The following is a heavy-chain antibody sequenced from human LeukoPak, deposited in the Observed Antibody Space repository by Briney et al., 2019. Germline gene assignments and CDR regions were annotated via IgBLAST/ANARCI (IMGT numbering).Heavy chain of an antibody. CDR3: ARAGSSALDYYYYMDV. V-gene: IGHV4-59*01. CDR1: GGSISSYY. J-gene: IGHJ6*03. Sequence: SETLSLTCTVSGGSISSYYWSWIRQPPGKGLEWIGYIYYSGSTNYNPSLKSRVTISVDTSKNQFSLKLSSVTAADTAVYYCARAGSSALDYYYYMDVWGKGTTVTVPS. D-gene: IGHD6-6*01. CDR2: IYYSGST.